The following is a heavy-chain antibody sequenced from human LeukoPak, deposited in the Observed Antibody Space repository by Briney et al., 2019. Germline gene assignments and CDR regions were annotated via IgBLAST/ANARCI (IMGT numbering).Heavy chain of an antibody. J-gene: IGHJ4*02. V-gene: IGHV4-39*07. D-gene: IGHD3-22*01. CDR2: IYYSGST. CDR1: GGSISSSSYY. Sequence: SETLSLTCTVSGGSISSSSYYWGWVRKPPGKGLEWIGSIYYSGSTYYNPSLKSRVTISVDTSKNQFSLKLSSVTAADTAVYYCATTDSSGQTFDYWGQGTLVTVSS. CDR3: ATTDSSGQTFDY.